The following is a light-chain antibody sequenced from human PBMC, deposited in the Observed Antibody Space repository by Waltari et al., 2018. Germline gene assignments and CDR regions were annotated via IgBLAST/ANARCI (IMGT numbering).Light chain of an antibody. J-gene: IGLJ3*02. CDR2: DVN. CDR1: SSDVGGYNY. V-gene: IGLV2-14*03. Sequence: QSALTQPASVSGSPGQSITISCTGTSSDVGGYNYVSWYQQSPGKAPKLIIYDVNKRPSGVSNRFSGSKSGNTASLTISGLQAEDEADYYCSSYTSSSTLVFGGGTKLTVL. CDR3: SSYTSSSTLV.